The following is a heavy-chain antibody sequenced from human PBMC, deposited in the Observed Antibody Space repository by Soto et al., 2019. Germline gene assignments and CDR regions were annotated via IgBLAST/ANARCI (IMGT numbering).Heavy chain of an antibody. D-gene: IGHD4-17*01. V-gene: IGHV4-59*01. J-gene: IGHJ6*02. CDR3: ARGDYAGYYYYYGMDV. Sequence: SDTLSLTCTVSGGSISSYYWSWIRQPPGKGLEWIGYIYYSGSTNYNPSLKSRVTISVDTSKNQFSLKLSSVTAADTAVYYCARGDYAGYYYYYGMDVWGQGTTVTVSS. CDR1: GGSISSYY. CDR2: IYYSGST.